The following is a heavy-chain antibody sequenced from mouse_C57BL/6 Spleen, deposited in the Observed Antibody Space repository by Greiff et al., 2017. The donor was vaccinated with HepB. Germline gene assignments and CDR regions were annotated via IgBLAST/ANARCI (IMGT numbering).Heavy chain of an antibody. V-gene: IGHV1-72*01. CDR1: GYTFTSYW. CDR2: IDPNSGGT. J-gene: IGHJ4*01. CDR3: ARGRNLITTVVAEAMDY. D-gene: IGHD1-1*01. Sequence: VQLQQPGAELVKPGASVKLSCKASGYTFTSYWMHWVKQRPGRGLEWIGRIDPNSGGTKYNEKFKSKATLTVDKTSSTAYMQLRSLTSEDSAVYYCARGRNLITTVVAEAMDYWGRGTSVTVSS.